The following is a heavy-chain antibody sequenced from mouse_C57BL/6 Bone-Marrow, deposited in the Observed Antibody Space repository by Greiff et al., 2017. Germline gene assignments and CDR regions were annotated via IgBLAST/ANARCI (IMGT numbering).Heavy chain of an antibody. V-gene: IGHV1-81*01. CDR1: GYTFTSYG. CDR3: ARVTRWYFDV. Sequence: SGAELARPGASVKLSCKASGYTFTSYGISWVKQRTGQGLEWIGEIYPRSGNTYYNEKFKGKATLTADKSSSTAYMELRSLTSEDSAVYFCARVTRWYFDVWGTGTTVTVSS. CDR2: IYPRSGNT. J-gene: IGHJ1*03. D-gene: IGHD2-12*01.